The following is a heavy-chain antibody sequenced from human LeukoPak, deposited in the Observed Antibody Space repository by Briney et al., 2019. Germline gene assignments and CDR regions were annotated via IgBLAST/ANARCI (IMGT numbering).Heavy chain of an antibody. D-gene: IGHD5-24*01. J-gene: IGHJ4*02. CDR1: GFTFSSYS. CDR2: ISGSGGST. V-gene: IGHV3-23*01. CDR3: ARELSEMATISPFDY. Sequence: GGSLRLSCAASGFTFSSYSMNWVRQAPGKGLEWVSAISGSGGSTYYADSVKGRFTISRDNSKNTLYLQMNSLRAEDTAVYYCARELSEMATISPFDYWGQGTLVTVSS.